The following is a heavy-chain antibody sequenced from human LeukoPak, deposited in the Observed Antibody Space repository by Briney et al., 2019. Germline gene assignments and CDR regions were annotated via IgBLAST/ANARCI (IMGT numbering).Heavy chain of an antibody. CDR1: GFTFSSYA. V-gene: IGHV3-64*01. J-gene: IGHJ6*02. Sequence: GGSLRLSCAASGFTFSSYAMHWVRQAPGKGLGYVSAISSNGGSTYYANSVKGRFTISRDNSKNTLYLQMGSLRAEDMAVYYCSRSIHRGRGMDVWGQGTTVTVSS. CDR3: SRSIHRGRGMDV. D-gene: IGHD2-2*01. CDR2: ISSNGGST.